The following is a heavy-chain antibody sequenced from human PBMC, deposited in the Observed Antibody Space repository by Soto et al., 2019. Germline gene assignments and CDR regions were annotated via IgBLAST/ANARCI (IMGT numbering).Heavy chain of an antibody. CDR1: GFTFKTFV. V-gene: IGHV3-48*02. CDR3: VRGTGVMTAFAYFDY. D-gene: IGHD2-21*02. Sequence: EVQLVESGGGLVQPGGSLRLSCAASGFTFKTFVMNWVRQAPGKGLEGVSYISGSSNTINFADSVRGRFTISRDNAKNSMYLQMNSLRDEDTALYYCVRGTGVMTAFAYFDYWGQGTLVTVSS. J-gene: IGHJ4*02. CDR2: ISGSSNTI.